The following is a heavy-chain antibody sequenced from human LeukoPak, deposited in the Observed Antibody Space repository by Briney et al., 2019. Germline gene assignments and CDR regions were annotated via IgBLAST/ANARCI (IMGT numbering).Heavy chain of an antibody. CDR3: ASNRVIWFGEFNYYYGMDV. D-gene: IGHD3-10*01. V-gene: IGHV4-31*03. CDR1: GDSISSGGYY. CDR2: IYYSGST. J-gene: IGHJ6*04. Sequence: SETLSLTCTVSGDSISSGGYYWSWIRQHPGKGLEWIGYIYYSGSTYYNPSLKSRVTISVDTSKNQFSLKLSSVTAADTAVYYCASNRVIWFGEFNYYYGMDVWGKGTTVTVSS.